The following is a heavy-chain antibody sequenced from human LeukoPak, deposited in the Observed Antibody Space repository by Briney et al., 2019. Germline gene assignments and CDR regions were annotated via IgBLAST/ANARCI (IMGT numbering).Heavy chain of an antibody. CDR3: ARGGVVTITTLDY. J-gene: IGHJ4*02. V-gene: IGHV3-53*01. D-gene: IGHD3-22*01. Sequence: GGSQRLSCAGSGFTVSGTYMSWVRQAPGKGLECLSVLYSGGAEYYADSVKGRFTISRDNSKNTLYLQMNSLRAEDTAVYYCARGGVVTITTLDYWGQGTLVTVSS. CDR2: LYSGGAE. CDR1: GFTVSGTY.